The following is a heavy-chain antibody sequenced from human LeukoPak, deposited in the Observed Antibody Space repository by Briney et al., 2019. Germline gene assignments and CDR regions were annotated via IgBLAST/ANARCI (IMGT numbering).Heavy chain of an antibody. D-gene: IGHD3-22*01. CDR3: AKEVGYDSSGYDDF. V-gene: IGHV3-7*03. CDR2: IKQDGSEK. Sequence: GGALRLSCAAFGFSFNSHYMSWVRQAPGKGLEWVANIKQDGSEKNYVDSVKGRFTISRDNAKKSLYLQMNSLRAEDTAVYYCAKEVGYDSSGYDDFWGQGTLVTVSS. CDR1: GFSFNSHY. J-gene: IGHJ4*02.